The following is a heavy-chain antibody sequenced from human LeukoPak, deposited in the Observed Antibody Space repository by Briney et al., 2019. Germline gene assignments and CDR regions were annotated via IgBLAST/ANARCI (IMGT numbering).Heavy chain of an antibody. V-gene: IGHV1-2*02. CDR1: GYTFTVYY. D-gene: IGHD3-22*01. Sequence: ASVKVSCQASGYTFTVYYMHWVRQAPGQGLAWMGWINPNSGGTNYAQKFQGRVTMTRDTSISTAYMELSRLISDDTAVYYCAREAYYFDSSGYPLIGDWGQGTLVTVSS. J-gene: IGHJ4*02. CDR3: AREAYYFDSSGYPLIGD. CDR2: INPNSGGT.